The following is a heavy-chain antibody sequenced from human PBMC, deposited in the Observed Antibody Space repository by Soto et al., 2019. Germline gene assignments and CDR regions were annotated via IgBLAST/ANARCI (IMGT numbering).Heavy chain of an antibody. Sequence: GGSLRLSCAASGLTFSSYAMHWVRQAPGKGLEWVAGISGSGSSTYYADSVKGRFTISRDNAKNTLYLQMNSLRGEDTAVYNCAKDRANWGFNFDYWGQGTLVTVSS. D-gene: IGHD7-27*01. J-gene: IGHJ4*02. CDR1: GLTFSSYA. CDR2: ISGSGSST. CDR3: AKDRANWGFNFDY. V-gene: IGHV3-23*01.